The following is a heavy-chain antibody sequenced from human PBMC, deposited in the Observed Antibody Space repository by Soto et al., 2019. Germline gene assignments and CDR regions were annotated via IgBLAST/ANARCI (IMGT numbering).Heavy chain of an antibody. D-gene: IGHD6-13*01. CDR3: AQFWYSSFYPSLTYDAFDI. CDR2: IYWDDDK. Sequence: QITLKESGPTLVKPTQTLTLTCTFSGFSLSTSGVGVGWIRQPPGKALEWLALIYWDDDKRYSPSLKSRLTITKDTPKNQVVLTMTNMYPVDTATYYCAQFWYSSFYPSLTYDAFDIWGQGTMVTVSS. V-gene: IGHV2-5*02. CDR1: GFSLSTSGVG. J-gene: IGHJ3*02.